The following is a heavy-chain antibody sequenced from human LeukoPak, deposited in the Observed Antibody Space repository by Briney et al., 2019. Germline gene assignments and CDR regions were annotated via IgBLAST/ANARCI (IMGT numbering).Heavy chain of an antibody. J-gene: IGHJ4*02. CDR2: IYWDDDR. V-gene: IGHV2-5*02. Sequence: SGPTLVNATQTLTLTCTFSGFSLTTSGVSVGWVSQPRLKALEWLAIIYWDDDRRYSTSLRSRLTITKDTSKNLVLLTMTNMDPADTATYYCGYSVLYSGSGSNYNGFVHWGQGILVTVSS. D-gene: IGHD3-10*01. CDR1: GFSLTTSGVS. CDR3: GYSVLYSGSGSNYNGFVH.